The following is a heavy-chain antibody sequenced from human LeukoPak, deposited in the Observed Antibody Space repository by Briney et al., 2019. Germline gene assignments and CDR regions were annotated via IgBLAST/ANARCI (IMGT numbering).Heavy chain of an antibody. CDR1: GGSISSGGYY. D-gene: IGHD4-23*01. Sequence: SETLSLTCTVSGGSISSGGYYWSWIRQHPGKGLEWIGYIYYSGSTYYNPSLKSRVTISVDTSKNQFSLKLSSVTAADTAVYYCARGAWGVVTFFDYWGQGTLVTVSS. CDR2: IYYSGST. CDR3: ARGAWGVVTFFDY. V-gene: IGHV4-31*03. J-gene: IGHJ4*02.